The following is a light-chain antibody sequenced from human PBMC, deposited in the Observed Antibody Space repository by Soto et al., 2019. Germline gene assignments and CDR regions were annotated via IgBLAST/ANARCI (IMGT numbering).Light chain of an antibody. CDR3: SSYTSNNFYV. V-gene: IGLV2-14*01. Sequence: QSALTQPASVSGSPGQSITISCTGTGSDISAYNYVFWYQQHPGKAPKLMIYEVGDRPSGLSNRFSGSKSGNTASLTISRPQAEDEADYYCSSYTSNNFYVFGTGTKLTVL. J-gene: IGLJ1*01. CDR2: EVG. CDR1: GSDISAYNY.